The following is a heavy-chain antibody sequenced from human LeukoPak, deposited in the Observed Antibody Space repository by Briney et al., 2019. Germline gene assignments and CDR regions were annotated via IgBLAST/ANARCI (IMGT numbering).Heavy chain of an antibody. V-gene: IGHV3-21*01. CDR1: GFTFSSYS. Sequence: GGSLRLSCAASGFTFSSYSMNWVRQAPGKELEWVSSISSSSSYIYYADSVKGRFTISRDNAKNSLYLQMNSLRAEDTAVYYCARDFDYYDSSGSYWGQGTLVTVSS. CDR2: ISSSSSYI. D-gene: IGHD3-22*01. CDR3: ARDFDYYDSSGSY. J-gene: IGHJ4*02.